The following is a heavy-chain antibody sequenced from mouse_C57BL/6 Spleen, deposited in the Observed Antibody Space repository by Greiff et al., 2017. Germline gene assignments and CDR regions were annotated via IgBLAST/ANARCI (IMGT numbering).Heavy chain of an antibody. CDR1: GFTFSDYG. D-gene: IGHD1-1*02. Sequence: EVKLVESGGGLVKPGGSLKLSCAASGFTFSDYGMHWVRQAPEKGLEWVAYISSGSSTIYYADIVKGRFTISRDNAKNTLFLQMTSLRSEDTAMYYCARRVLSYYFDYWGQGTTLTVSS. V-gene: IGHV5-17*01. CDR2: ISSGSSTI. CDR3: ARRVLSYYFDY. J-gene: IGHJ2*01.